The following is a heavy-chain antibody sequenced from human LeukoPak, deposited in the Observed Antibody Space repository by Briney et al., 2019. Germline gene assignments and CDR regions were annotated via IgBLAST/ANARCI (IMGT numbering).Heavy chain of an antibody. D-gene: IGHD4-17*01. CDR3: TRMTTVHDY. V-gene: IGHV4-34*01. CDR2: INHSGYT. CDR1: GVSFNDYY. J-gene: IGHJ4*02. Sequence: SETLCLTCAVSGVSFNDYYWSWVRQTPGKGLEWIGEINHSGYTNDSPSLKSRVTLSIDTSRKQFSLNLRSVTVADTGIYYCTRMTTVHDYWGQGTLLTHSP.